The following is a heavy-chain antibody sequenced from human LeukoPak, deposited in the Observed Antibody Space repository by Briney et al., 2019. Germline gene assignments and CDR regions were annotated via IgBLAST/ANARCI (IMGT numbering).Heavy chain of an antibody. J-gene: IGHJ4*02. CDR1: GFTFSSYC. D-gene: IGHD2-2*01. CDR2: ISGSGGST. V-gene: IGHV3-23*01. CDR3: DKDRSASCYSDC. Sequence: PGGSLRLSCAASGFTFSSYCMSWVRQAPGKGLEWVSGISGSGGSTYYADSVKGRFTISRDNAKNTCYLQMNRLRADDTAVYYCDKDRSASCYSDCWGQGTPVTVSS.